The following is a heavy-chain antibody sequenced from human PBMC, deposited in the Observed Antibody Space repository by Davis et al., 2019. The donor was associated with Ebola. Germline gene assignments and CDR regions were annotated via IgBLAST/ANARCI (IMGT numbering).Heavy chain of an antibody. D-gene: IGHD4-11*01. CDR3: AWGYSNQWFDY. J-gene: IGHJ4*02. V-gene: IGHV4-4*02. CDR1: GGSISSSHW. Sequence: SETLSLTCAVSGGSISSSHWWSWVRQPPGKGLEWIGYIYYSGSTNYNPSLKSRVTISVDTSKNQFSLKLSSVTAADTAVYYCAWGYSNQWFDYWGQGTLVTVSS. CDR2: IYYSGST.